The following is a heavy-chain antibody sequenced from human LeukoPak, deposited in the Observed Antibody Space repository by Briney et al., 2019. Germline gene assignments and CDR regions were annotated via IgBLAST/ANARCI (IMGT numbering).Heavy chain of an antibody. V-gene: IGHV4-31*03. D-gene: IGHD3-16*01. J-gene: IGHJ3*02. CDR1: GGSISSGGYS. Sequence: PSETLSLTCTVSGGSISSGGYSWSWTRQHPGKGLEWIGYIYYSGSTYYNPSLKSRVTISVDTSKNQFSLKLSSVTAADTAVYYCARGGEYAFDIWGQGTMVTVSS. CDR3: ARGGEYAFDI. CDR2: IYYSGST.